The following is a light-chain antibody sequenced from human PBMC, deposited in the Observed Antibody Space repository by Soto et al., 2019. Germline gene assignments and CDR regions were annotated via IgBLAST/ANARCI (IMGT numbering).Light chain of an antibody. CDR2: GNN. J-gene: IGLJ1*01. V-gene: IGLV1-40*01. CDR1: SANIGAGYD. Sequence: QPVLTQPPSVSGAPGQTITISCTGSSANIGAGYDVHWYQQFPGTAPKLLIHGNNDRPSGVSDRFSASKSGTSASLAISGLQAEDEGDYYCQSYDSTLSARYVFGTGTKLTVL. CDR3: QSYDSTLSARYV.